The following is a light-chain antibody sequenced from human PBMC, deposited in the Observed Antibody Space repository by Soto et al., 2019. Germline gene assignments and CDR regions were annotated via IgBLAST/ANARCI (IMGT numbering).Light chain of an antibody. CDR1: QSISSY. J-gene: IGKJ3*01. CDR3: EQSYSTPTFT. Sequence: DIQMTQSPSSLSASVGDRVTITCRASQSISSYLNWYQQKTGKAPKLLIYAASSLQSEVPSRFSGTGSGTDFTPTISSMQPEDFATYGCEQSYSTPTFTFGPGTKVDIK. CDR2: AAS. V-gene: IGKV1-39*01.